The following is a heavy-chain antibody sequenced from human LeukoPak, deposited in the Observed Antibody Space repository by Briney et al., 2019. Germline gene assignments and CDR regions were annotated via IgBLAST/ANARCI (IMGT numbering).Heavy chain of an antibody. CDR2: ISSSGSTI. V-gene: IGHV3-48*03. J-gene: IGHJ3*02. CDR1: GFTFSSYE. Sequence: PGGSLRLSCAASGFTFSSYEMNWVRQAPGKGLEWVSYISSSGSTIYYADSVKGRFTISRDNAKNSLYLQMNSLRAEDTAVYYCARDRPQADRAFDIWGQGTMVTVSS. D-gene: IGHD1-14*01. CDR3: ARDRPQADRAFDI.